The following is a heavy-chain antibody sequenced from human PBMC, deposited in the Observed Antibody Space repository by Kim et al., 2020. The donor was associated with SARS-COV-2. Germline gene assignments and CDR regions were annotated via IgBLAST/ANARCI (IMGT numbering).Heavy chain of an antibody. CDR2: ISGSGGST. CDR3: AKSPRAMVRGVIPLLVDY. CDR1: GFTFSSYA. J-gene: IGHJ4*02. Sequence: GGSLRLSCAASGFTFSSYAMSWVRQAPGKGLEWVSAISGSGGSTYYADSVKGRFTISRDNSKNTLYLQMNSLRAEDTAVYYCAKSPRAMVRGVIPLLVDYWGQGTLVTVSS. D-gene: IGHD3-10*01. V-gene: IGHV3-23*01.